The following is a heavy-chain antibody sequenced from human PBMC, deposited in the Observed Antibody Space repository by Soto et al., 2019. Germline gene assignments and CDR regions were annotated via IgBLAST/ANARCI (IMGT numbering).Heavy chain of an antibody. CDR2: IHAGNGNT. CDR3: ARAACSSTSCYNYYAYGMDV. V-gene: IGHV1-3*01. J-gene: IGHJ6*02. D-gene: IGHD2-2*01. Sequence: ASVKVSCKASGYTFTTYSMHWVRQAPGQRLEWMGWIHAGNGNTEHSQKFQGRVTITRDTSASTAYLELGSLRSEDTAVYYCARAACSSTSCYNYYAYGMDVWGQGTAVTVS. CDR1: GYTFTTYS.